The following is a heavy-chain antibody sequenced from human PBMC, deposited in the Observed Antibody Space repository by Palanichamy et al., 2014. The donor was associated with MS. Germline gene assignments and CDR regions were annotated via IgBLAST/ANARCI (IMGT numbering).Heavy chain of an antibody. CDR3: ARDSFRWIAAGGYFQH. J-gene: IGHJ1*01. D-gene: IGHD6-13*01. V-gene: IGHV1-2*02. Sequence: QVQLVQSGAEVKKPGASVKVSCKASGYTFTGYYMHWVRQAPGQGLEWMGWINPNSGGTNYAQKFQGRVTMTRDTSISTAYMELSRLRSDDTAVYYCARDSFRWIAAGGYFQHWGQGTLVTVSS. CDR2: INPNSGGT. CDR1: GYTFTGYY.